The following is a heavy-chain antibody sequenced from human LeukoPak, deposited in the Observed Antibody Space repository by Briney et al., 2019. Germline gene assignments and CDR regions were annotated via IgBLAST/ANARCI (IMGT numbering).Heavy chain of an antibody. Sequence: GGSLRLSCAASGFTFSSYWMTWVRQAPGKGLEWVASINQDGSDKYYVDSVKGRFTISRDDAKNSLYLQMNSLRAEDTAVYYCARDLDYWGQGTLVTLSS. CDR3: ARDLDY. CDR1: GFTFSSYW. CDR2: INQDGSDK. J-gene: IGHJ4*02. V-gene: IGHV3-7*05.